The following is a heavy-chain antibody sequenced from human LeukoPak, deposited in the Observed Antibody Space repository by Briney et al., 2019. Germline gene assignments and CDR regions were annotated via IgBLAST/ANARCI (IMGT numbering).Heavy chain of an antibody. V-gene: IGHV4-61*01. CDR3: ASRKLGNDY. D-gene: IGHD7-27*01. CDR2: IYYTGT. CDR1: GGSISSGSYY. Sequence: SETLSLTCTVSGGSISSGSYYWSWIRQSPGKGLEWIGYIYYTGTSYNPSLKSRVTISADTSKNQFSLKLISVTAADTAVYYCASRKLGNDYWGQGTLVTVSS. J-gene: IGHJ4*02.